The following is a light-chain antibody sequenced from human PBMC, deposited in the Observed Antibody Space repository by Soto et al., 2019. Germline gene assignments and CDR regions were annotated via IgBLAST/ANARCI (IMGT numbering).Light chain of an antibody. CDR3: QQYNSYPYT. CDR2: KAS. CDR1: QRISSW. J-gene: IGKJ2*01. V-gene: IGKV1-5*03. Sequence: DIQMTQSPSTVSASVGDRVTITCRASQRISSWLAWYQQKPGKAPKLLIYKASSLESGVPSRFSGSGSGTEFTLTISSLQPDDFATYYCQQYNSYPYTFGQGTKLEIK.